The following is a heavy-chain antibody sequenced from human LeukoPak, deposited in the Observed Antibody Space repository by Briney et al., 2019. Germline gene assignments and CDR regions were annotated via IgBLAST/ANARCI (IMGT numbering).Heavy chain of an antibody. CDR2: INSDGSEG. D-gene: IGHD2-15*01. CDR1: GFTFSGFW. V-gene: IGHV3-7*03. J-gene: IGHJ4*02. Sequence: GGSLRLSCAVSGFTFSGFWMSWSRQAPGKGLEWVASINSDGSEGYYADVVKGRFTLSRDNSKNTLYLQMNSLGAEDTAIHYCAKVEAGGGHFDYWGQGTLVTVSS. CDR3: AKVEAGGGHFDY.